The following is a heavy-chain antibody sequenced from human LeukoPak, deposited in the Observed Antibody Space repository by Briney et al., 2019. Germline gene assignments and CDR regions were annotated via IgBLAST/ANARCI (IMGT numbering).Heavy chain of an antibody. V-gene: IGHV3-33*01. CDR2: IWHDGSNK. CDR1: GFTFSVYG. CDR3: ARAVGPFDY. Sequence: GGSLRLSCAASGFTFSVYGMHWVRQAPGKGLQWVAVIWHDGSNKYYADSVKGRFSISRDNSENTLYLQMNSLRAEDTAVYYCARAVGPFDYWGQGTLVTVSS. J-gene: IGHJ4*02.